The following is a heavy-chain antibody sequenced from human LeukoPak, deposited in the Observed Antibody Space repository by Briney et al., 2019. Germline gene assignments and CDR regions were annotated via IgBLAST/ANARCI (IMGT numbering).Heavy chain of an antibody. D-gene: IGHD1-26*01. CDR2: IYYSGST. Sequence: KSSETLSLTCTVSGGSISSSSYYWGWIRQPPGKGLEWIGSIYYSGSTYYNPSLKSRVTISVDTSKNQFSLKLSSVTAADTAVYYCARVNSGSYYVGYNWFDPWGQGTLVTVSS. V-gene: IGHV4-39*01. J-gene: IGHJ5*02. CDR3: ARVNSGSYYVGYNWFDP. CDR1: GGSISSSSYY.